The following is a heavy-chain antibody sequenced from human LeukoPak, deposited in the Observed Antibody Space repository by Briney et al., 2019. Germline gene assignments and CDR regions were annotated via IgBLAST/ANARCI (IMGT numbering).Heavy chain of an antibody. V-gene: IGHV3-33*06. CDR1: GFTVSSNY. CDR2: IWSDGTNR. CDR3: AKDAQRGFDYSNSLDN. J-gene: IGHJ4*02. D-gene: IGHD4-11*01. Sequence: GGSLRLSCAASGFTVSSNYMHWVRQAPGKGLEWVAVIWSDGTNRYYGDPVKGRFTISRDNFQRTVYLQMNSLRAEDTAVYYCAKDAQRGFDYSNSLDNWGQGTLVTVSS.